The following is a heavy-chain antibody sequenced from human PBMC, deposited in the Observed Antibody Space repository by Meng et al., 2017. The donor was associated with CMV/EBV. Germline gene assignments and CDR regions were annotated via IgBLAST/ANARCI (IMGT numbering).Heavy chain of an antibody. CDR3: ARDPLCGALDY. V-gene: IGHV3-7*01. J-gene: IGHJ4*02. CDR1: GFTFSSYE. D-gene: IGHD2-2*01. Sequence: GESLKISCAASGFTFSSYEMNWVRQAPGKGLEWVADISGDGGHVLYVDSLKGRFTISRDNAQNSVYLQMNSLRAEDSAVYYCARDPLCGALDYWGQGTLVTVSS. CDR2: ISGDGGHV.